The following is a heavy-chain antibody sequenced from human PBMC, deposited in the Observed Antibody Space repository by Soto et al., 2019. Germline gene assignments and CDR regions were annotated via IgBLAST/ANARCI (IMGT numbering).Heavy chain of an antibody. CDR2: INHSGST. CDR3: ARASLYYDFWSGYGMDF. CDR1: GGSFSGYY. Sequence: SSETLSLTCAVYGGSFSGYYWRWIRQPPGKGLEWIGEINHSGSTNYNPSLKSRVTISVDTSKNQFSLKLSSVTAADTAVYYCARASLYYDFWSGYGMDFWGQGTTVT. J-gene: IGHJ6*02. V-gene: IGHV4-34*01. D-gene: IGHD3-3*01.